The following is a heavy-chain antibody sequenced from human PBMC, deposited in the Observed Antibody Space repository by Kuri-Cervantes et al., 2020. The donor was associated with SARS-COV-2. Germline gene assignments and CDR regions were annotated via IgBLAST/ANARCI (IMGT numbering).Heavy chain of an antibody. D-gene: IGHD7-27*01. Sequence: GGSLRLSCAASGFTFSSYAMHWVRQAPGKGLEWVAVISYDGSNKYYADSVKGRFTIPRDNSKNTLYLQMNSLRAEDTAVYYCAKVLTAGAFDYWGQGTLVTVSS. V-gene: IGHV3-30-3*01. CDR3: AKVLTAGAFDY. J-gene: IGHJ4*02. CDR1: GFTFSSYA. CDR2: ISYDGSNK.